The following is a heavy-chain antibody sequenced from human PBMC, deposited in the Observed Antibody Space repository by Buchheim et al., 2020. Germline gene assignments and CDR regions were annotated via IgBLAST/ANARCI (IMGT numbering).Heavy chain of an antibody. CDR3: ARDCGGDCYGHYYGLDV. V-gene: IGHV4-59*12. CDR2: VSASGDS. D-gene: IGHD2-21*02. J-gene: IGHJ6*02. CDR1: GGSITGSY. Sequence: QVQLQESGPGLVKPSETLSLTCNVSGGSITGSYWSWIRQPPGKGLEWIGYVSASGDSIYNPSLESRVTRSVETSKNQFSLKLRSATAADTAIYYCARDCGGDCYGHYYGLDVWGQGTT.